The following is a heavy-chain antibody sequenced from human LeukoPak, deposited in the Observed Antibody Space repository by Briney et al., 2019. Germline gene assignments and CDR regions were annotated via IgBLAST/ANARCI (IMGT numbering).Heavy chain of an antibody. CDR3: AKVVLSGVLSGSYFDY. Sequence: GGSLRLSCAASGFTFSSYGMHWVRQAPGKGLEWVAFIRYDGSNKYYADSVKGRFTISRDNSKNTLYLQMNSLRAEDTALYYCAKVVLSGVLSGSYFDYWGQGTLVTVSS. CDR1: GFTFSSYG. J-gene: IGHJ4*02. V-gene: IGHV3-30*02. CDR2: IRYDGSNK. D-gene: IGHD1-26*01.